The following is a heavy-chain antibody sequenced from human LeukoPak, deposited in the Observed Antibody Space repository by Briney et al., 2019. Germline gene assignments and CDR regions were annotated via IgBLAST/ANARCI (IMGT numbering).Heavy chain of an antibody. Sequence: SGTLSLTCTVSGGSISSGSYYWSWIRQPAGKGLEWIGRIYTSGSTNYNPSLKSRVTISVDTSKNQFSLKLSSVTAADTAVYYCARDSSSWYIFDYWGQGTLVTVSS. CDR3: ARDSSSWYIFDY. V-gene: IGHV4-61*02. CDR1: GGSISSGSYY. J-gene: IGHJ4*02. D-gene: IGHD6-13*01. CDR2: IYTSGST.